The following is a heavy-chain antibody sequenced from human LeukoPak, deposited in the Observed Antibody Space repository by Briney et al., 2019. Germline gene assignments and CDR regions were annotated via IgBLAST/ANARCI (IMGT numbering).Heavy chain of an antibody. D-gene: IGHD2-15*01. CDR3: SKNSGGTCYSHLDY. CDR1: GFTFSSYG. Sequence: GGSLRLSCAASGFTFSSYGMTWVRQAPGKGLEWVSGISGSGGSTYYEDSVKGRFTISRDNSKNTLYLQMNSLRAEDTAVYYCSKNSGGTCYSHLDYWGQGTLVTVSS. J-gene: IGHJ4*02. CDR2: ISGSGGST. V-gene: IGHV3-23*01.